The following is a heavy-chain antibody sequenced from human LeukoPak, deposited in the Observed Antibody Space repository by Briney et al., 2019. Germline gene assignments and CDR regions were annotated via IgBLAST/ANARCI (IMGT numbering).Heavy chain of an antibody. J-gene: IGHJ4*02. CDR3: ARSWGISAQFDY. CDR1: GGSISSCY. V-gene: IGHV4-59*12. CDR2: IYYSGST. D-gene: IGHD3-16*01. Sequence: PSETLSLTCTVSGGSISSCYWSWIRQPPGKGLEWIGYIYYSGSTTCNPSLKSRVTMSVDTSKNQFSLKLSSVTAADTAVYYCARSWGISAQFDYWGQGTLVTVSS.